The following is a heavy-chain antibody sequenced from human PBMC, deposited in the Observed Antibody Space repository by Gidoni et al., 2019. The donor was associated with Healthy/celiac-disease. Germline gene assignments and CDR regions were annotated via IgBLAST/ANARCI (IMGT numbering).Heavy chain of an antibody. D-gene: IGHD3-3*01. V-gene: IGHV4-39*01. J-gene: IGHJ2*01. CDR3: ARLCDFWSGYRYWYFDL. CDR1: GGSISSSSYY. CDR2: IYYSGST. Sequence: QLQLQESGPGLVKPSETLSLTCTVPGGSISSSSYYWGWIRQPPGKGLEWIGSIYYSGSTYYNPSLKSRVTISVDTSKNQFSLNLSSVTAADTAVYYCARLCDFWSGYRYWYFDLWGRGTLVTVSS.